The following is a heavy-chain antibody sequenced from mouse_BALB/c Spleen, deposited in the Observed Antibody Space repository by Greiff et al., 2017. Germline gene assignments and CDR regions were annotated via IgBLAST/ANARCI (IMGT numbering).Heavy chain of an antibody. CDR1: GFNIKDTY. CDR3: ARAYDYDGNAMDY. D-gene: IGHD2-4*01. CDR2: IDPANGNT. J-gene: IGHJ4*01. V-gene: IGHV14-3*02. Sequence: EVQLQQSGAELVKPGASVKLSCTASGFNIKDTYMHWVKQRPEQGLEWIGRIDPANGNTKYDPKFQGKATITADTSSNTAYLQLSSLTSEDTAVYYCARAYDYDGNAMDYWGQGTSVTVSS.